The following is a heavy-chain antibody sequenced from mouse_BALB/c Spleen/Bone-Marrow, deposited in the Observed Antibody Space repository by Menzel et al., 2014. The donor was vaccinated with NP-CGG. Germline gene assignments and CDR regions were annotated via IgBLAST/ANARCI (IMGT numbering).Heavy chain of an antibody. CDR2: ISNKASGYSL. J-gene: IGHJ3*01. CDR3: PRNAIYYEFDRIFGL. CDR1: GFTFTNYY. V-gene: IGHV7-3*02. D-gene: IGHD2-4*01. Sequence: EVHLVESGGGLVQPGGSLRLSCATSGFTFTNYYMSWVRQPPGKTLECLGFISNKASGYSLDFSASVKGRFIIPRHNSQSNLYLRMNALRAEYSDSYFLPRNAIYYEFDRIFGLWGQGNLV.